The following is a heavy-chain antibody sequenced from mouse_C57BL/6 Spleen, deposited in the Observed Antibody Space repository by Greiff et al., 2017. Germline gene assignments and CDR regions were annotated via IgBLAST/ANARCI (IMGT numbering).Heavy chain of an antibody. CDR2: IDPSDSYT. CDR1: GYTFTSYW. J-gene: IGHJ1*03. Sequence: QVQLQQPGAELVKPGASVKLSCKASGYTFTSYWMQWVKQRPGQGLEWIGEIDPSDSYTNYNQKFKGKATLTVDTSSSTAYMQLSSLTSEDSAVYYCAIYSNPYWYFDVWGTGTTVTVSS. V-gene: IGHV1-50*01. CDR3: AIYSNPYWYFDV. D-gene: IGHD2-5*01.